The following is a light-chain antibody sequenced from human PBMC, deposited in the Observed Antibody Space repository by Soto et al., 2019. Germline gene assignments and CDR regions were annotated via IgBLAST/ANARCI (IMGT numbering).Light chain of an antibody. CDR1: QSLRGR. CDR3: QQHSSFAS. J-gene: IGKJ4*01. Sequence: DIQMTQSPFTLSASVGYIVTITCRASQSLRGRLAWYQQKPGKAPRLLIYDASTLESGVPSRFSGTGSETEFTLTISGLQPDDFATYYCQQHSSFASFGGGTKVDIK. CDR2: DAS. V-gene: IGKV1-5*01.